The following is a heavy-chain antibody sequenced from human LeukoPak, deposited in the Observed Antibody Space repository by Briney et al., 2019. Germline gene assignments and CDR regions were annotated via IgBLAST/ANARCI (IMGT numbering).Heavy chain of an antibody. CDR1: GGSISSYY. CDR3: ARHPTGDFHL. D-gene: IGHD7-27*01. J-gene: IGHJ2*01. Sequence: PSETLSLTCTVSGGSISSYYWSWIRQPPGKGLEWIGYIYYSGSTNYNPSLKSRVTISVDTSKNQFSLKLSSVTAADMAVYYCARHPTGDFHLWGRGTLVTVSS. CDR2: IYYSGST. V-gene: IGHV4-59*08.